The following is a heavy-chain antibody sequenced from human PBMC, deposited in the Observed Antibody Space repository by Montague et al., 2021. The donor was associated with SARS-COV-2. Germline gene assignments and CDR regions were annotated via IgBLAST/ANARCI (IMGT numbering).Heavy chain of an antibody. J-gene: IGHJ4*03. CDR1: GGPISSYS. D-gene: IGHD3-3*01. CDR2: IYYSGST. Sequence: SETLSLTCSVSGGPISSYSWSWIRQPPGKGLEWIGYIYYSGSTNYNPSLKSRVTISVDTSKNQFSLKLSSVTAADTAVYYCARHQTVGGVRSWGQGTLVTVSS. V-gene: IGHV4-59*08. CDR3: ARHQTVGGVRS.